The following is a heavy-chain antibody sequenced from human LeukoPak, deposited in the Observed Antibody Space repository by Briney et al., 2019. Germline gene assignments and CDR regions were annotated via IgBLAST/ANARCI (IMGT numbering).Heavy chain of an antibody. V-gene: IGHV6-1*01. J-gene: IGHJ4*02. Sequence: SQTLSLTCVISGDGVSSNSAAWNWIRQSASSGFEWLGRTYYRSKWYNDYAVSVKSRIPISPVTSRNQFSQQLNSVTPEDTAVYYCTREAVWGTSDYWGQGTLGTVSS. CDR2: TYYRSKWYN. D-gene: IGHD3-16*01. CDR1: GDGVSSNSAA. CDR3: TREAVWGTSDY.